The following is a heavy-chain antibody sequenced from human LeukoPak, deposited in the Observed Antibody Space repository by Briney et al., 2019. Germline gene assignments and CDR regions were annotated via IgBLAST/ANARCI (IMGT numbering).Heavy chain of an antibody. J-gene: IGHJ4*02. CDR3: AKDGGYCSSTSCRSDY. D-gene: IGHD2-2*01. CDR2: ISGSGGST. V-gene: IGHV3-23*01. Sequence: GGSLRLSCAASGFTFSSYAMSWVRQAPGKGLEWVSAISGSGGSTYYANSVKGRFTISRDNSKNTLYLQMNSLRAEDTAVYYCAKDGGYCSSTSCRSDYWGQGTLVTVSS. CDR1: GFTFSSYA.